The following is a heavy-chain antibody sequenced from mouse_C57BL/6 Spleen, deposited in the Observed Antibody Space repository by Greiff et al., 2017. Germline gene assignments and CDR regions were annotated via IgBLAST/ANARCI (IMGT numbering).Heavy chain of an antibody. CDR2: IDPSDSYT. J-gene: IGHJ2*01. Sequence: QVQLKQPGAELVKPGASVKLSCKASGYTFTSYWMQWVKQRPGQGLEWIGEIDPSDSYTNYNQQFKGKATLTVDTSSSTAYMQLSSLTSEDSAVYDWARRGLYYGSCDDWGKGTTLTVAS. D-gene: IGHD1-1*01. V-gene: IGHV1-50*01. CDR1: GYTFTSYW. CDR3: ARRGLYYGSCDD.